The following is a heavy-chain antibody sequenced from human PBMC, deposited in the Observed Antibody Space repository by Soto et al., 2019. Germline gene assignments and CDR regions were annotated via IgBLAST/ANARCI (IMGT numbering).Heavy chain of an antibody. D-gene: IGHD6-13*01. V-gene: IGHV4-34*01. CDR2: VTQSGTI. J-gene: IGHJ5*02. CDR1: GGSFSSYY. CDR3: SRSYSGPFDP. Sequence: KTSETLSLTCAVYGGSFSSYYWNWIRQPPGKGLEWIGEVTQSGTINYNPSLKSRVTMSVDTSKNQFSLRLISVTAADTAVYYCSRSYSGPFDPWGQGTLVTVSS.